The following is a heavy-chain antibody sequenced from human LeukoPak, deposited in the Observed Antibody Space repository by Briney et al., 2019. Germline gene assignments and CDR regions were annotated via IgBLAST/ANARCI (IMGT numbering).Heavy chain of an antibody. Sequence: GESLKISCKGSGYSFTDYWIGWVRQMPGKGLEWMGIIYPGDSDTRYSPSFQGQVTISADKSISTAYLQWSSLKAPDTAMYYCARSPAEYCSSTSCYAPGDYWGQGTLVTVSS. J-gene: IGHJ4*02. D-gene: IGHD2-2*01. CDR1: GYSFTDYW. CDR3: ARSPAEYCSSTSCYAPGDY. CDR2: IYPGDSDT. V-gene: IGHV5-51*01.